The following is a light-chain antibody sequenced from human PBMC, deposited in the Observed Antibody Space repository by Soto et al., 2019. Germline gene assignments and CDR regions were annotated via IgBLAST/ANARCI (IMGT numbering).Light chain of an antibody. CDR3: QQLIGSPWT. CDR1: PAIASF. Sequence: IQLTQSPSSLSASVGDRVTITCRASPAIASFLAWYQQKPGTAPKLLIYDAATLQSGVPSRFSGSRSGTEYTLTIGSLQPEDFATYYCQQLIGSPWTFGQGTKVEI. J-gene: IGKJ1*01. CDR2: DAA. V-gene: IGKV1-9*01.